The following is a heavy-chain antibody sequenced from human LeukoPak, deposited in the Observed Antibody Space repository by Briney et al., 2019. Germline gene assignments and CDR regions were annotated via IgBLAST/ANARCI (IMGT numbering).Heavy chain of an antibody. D-gene: IGHD3-22*01. CDR3: AKDYYDSSGYYYGGYYFDY. J-gene: IGHJ4*02. Sequence: GGSLRLSCAASGFTFDDYAMHWGRQAPGKVLEWAAGTSWNSDSIDYADSVKGRFTISRDNAKNSLYLQMNSLRAEDTALYYCAKDYYDSSGYYYGGYYFDYWGQGTLVTVSS. V-gene: IGHV3-9*01. CDR2: TSWNSDSI. CDR1: GFTFDDYA.